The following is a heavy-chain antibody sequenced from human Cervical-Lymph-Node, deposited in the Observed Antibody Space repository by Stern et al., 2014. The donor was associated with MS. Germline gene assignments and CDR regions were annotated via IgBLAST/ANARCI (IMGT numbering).Heavy chain of an antibody. Sequence: VQLVESGGGVVQPGRSLRLSCAASGFTFSSYGMHWVRQAPGKGLEWVAVIWYDGSDKYYADSVKGRFTISRDHSKNTLYLQMNSLRAEDTAVYYCARDAGGGSYKFSDYWGQGTLVTVSS. V-gene: IGHV3-33*01. CDR1: GFTFSSYG. D-gene: IGHD1-26*01. J-gene: IGHJ4*02. CDR3: ARDAGGGSYKFSDY. CDR2: IWYDGSDK.